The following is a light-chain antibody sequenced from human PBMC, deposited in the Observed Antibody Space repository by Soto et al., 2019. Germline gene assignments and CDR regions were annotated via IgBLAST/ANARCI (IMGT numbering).Light chain of an antibody. CDR2: GAS. Sequence: DIQMTQSPSSVSASVGDRLTITCRASRDISNSLAWYQQTPGKAPKLLLRGASSLHRGVPSRFSGGGAGTEFTLTISSLQPEDFATYFCQQANSFKLTFGGGTKVEIK. CDR1: RDISNS. V-gene: IGKV1-12*01. CDR3: QQANSFKLT. J-gene: IGKJ4*01.